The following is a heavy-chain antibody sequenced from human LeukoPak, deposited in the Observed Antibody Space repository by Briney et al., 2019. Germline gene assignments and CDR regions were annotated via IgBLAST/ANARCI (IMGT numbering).Heavy chain of an antibody. CDR3: ARLSLWSGYYLFDP. V-gene: IGHV1-2*02. CDR2: INPNSGGT. D-gene: IGHD3-3*01. Sequence: ASVKVSCKASGYTFTGYYMHWVRQAPGRGLEWMGWINPNSGGTNYAQKFQGRVTMTRDTSISTAYMELSRLRSDDTAVYYCARLSLWSGYYLFDPWGQGTLVTVSS. J-gene: IGHJ5*02. CDR1: GYTFTGYY.